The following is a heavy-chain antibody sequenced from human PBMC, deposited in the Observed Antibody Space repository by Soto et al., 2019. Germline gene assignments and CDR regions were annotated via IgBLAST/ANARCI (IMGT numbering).Heavy chain of an antibody. J-gene: IGHJ3*02. CDR2: ISSSSSYI. V-gene: IGHV3-21*01. D-gene: IGHD3-22*01. CDR1: GFTFSSYS. Sequence: EVQLVESGGGLVKPGGSLRLSCAASGFTFSSYSMNWVRQAPGKGLEWVSSISSSSSYIYYADSVKGRFTICRDNAKNSLYLQMNSLRAEDTAVYYCARKEGYYDSSGYYYDAPDALDIWGQGTMVTVSS. CDR3: ARKEGYYDSSGYYYDAPDALDI.